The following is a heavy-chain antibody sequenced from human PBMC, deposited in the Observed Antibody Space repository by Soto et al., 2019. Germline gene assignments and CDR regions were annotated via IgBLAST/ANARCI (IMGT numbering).Heavy chain of an antibody. CDR1: GFTFSNDN. V-gene: IGHV3-48*02. Sequence: EVQLVESGGGSVQPGGSRKLSCEASGFTFSNDNMNWVRQAPGKGLEWLAYISTTRTTIYYADSVKGRFTIARDNVKSSQYLYMNSLRDEDTAVYYCARDREGLDYWGQGTLVTVSS. CDR3: ARDREGLDY. J-gene: IGHJ4*01. CDR2: ISTTRTTI.